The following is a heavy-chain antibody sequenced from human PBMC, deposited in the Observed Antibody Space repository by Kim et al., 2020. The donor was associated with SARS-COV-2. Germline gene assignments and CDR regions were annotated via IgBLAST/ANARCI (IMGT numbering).Heavy chain of an antibody. D-gene: IGHD3-10*02. CDR2: IWYDGSNK. Sequence: GGSLRLSCAASGFTFSSYGMHWVRQAPGKGLEWVAVIWYDGSNKYYADSVKGRFTISRDNSKNTLYLQMNSLRAEDTAVYYCARDNRPLFRFYGMDVWGQGTTVTVSS. J-gene: IGHJ6*02. V-gene: IGHV3-33*01. CDR3: ARDNRPLFRFYGMDV. CDR1: GFTFSSYG.